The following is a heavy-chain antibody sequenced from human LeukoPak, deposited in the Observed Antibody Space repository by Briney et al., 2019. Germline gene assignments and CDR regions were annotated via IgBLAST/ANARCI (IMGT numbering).Heavy chain of an antibody. CDR1: GFTFSSYG. Sequence: PGGSLRLSCAASGFTFSSYGMHWVRQAPGKELEWVAVIWYDGSNKYYADSVKGRFTISRDNSKNTLYLQMNSLRAEDTAVYYCAREILPYDADAFDIWGQGTMVTVSS. CDR2: IWYDGSNK. CDR3: AREILPYDADAFDI. D-gene: IGHD3-22*01. J-gene: IGHJ3*02. V-gene: IGHV3-33*01.